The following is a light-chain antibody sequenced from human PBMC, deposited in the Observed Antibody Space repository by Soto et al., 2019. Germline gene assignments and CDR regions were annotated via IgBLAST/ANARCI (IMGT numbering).Light chain of an antibody. CDR3: QQTFSRPLT. CDR1: QSVSAY. V-gene: IGKV1-39*01. CDR2: ATS. J-gene: IGKJ4*01. Sequence: DIQMTQSPSSLSASVGDRLTITCRAGQSVSAYLNWYQQKPGKAPKLLIHATSTLQSGVPSRFSGSGSGTKFTLTISSLQPEDFATYYCQQTFSRPLTFGGGTKVEIK.